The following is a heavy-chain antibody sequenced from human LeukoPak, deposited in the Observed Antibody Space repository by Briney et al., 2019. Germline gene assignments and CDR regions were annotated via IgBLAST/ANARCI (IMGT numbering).Heavy chain of an antibody. D-gene: IGHD3-3*01. J-gene: IGHJ4*02. CDR3: SRERAFCYFDG. V-gene: IGHV3-64*01. Sequence: PGGSLRLSCAVSGFTSTTYTVNWVRQAPGKGLEYFSAVVGNGGTTYYATSVNGRFTISRDNSKNTVYLQLGSLRAEDTAGYYFSRERAFCYFDGWGQGALVTVSS. CDR2: VVGNGGTT. CDR1: GFTSTTYT.